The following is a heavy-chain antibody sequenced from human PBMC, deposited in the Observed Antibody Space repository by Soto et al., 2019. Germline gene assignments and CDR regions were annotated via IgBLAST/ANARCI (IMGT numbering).Heavy chain of an antibody. CDR2: IYYSGNT. CDR1: GGSISSGYYY. J-gene: IGHJ6*01. Sequence: QVQLQESGPGLVKPSQTLSLTCSVSGGSISSGYYYWSWIRQPPGKGLEWIGNIYYSGNTYYNPSLKSRLIISIDTSKNQLSPKVGSVTAADTAVYYCASSSLYAMDVWGQGTTVTVSS. V-gene: IGHV4-30-4*01. CDR3: ASSSLYAMDV.